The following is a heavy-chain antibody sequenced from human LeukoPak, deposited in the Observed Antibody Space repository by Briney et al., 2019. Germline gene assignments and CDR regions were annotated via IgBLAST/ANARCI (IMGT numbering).Heavy chain of an antibody. Sequence: PGGSLRLSCAASGFTFSGYGMHWVRQAPGKGLEWVAFIRYDGSNKYYADSVKGRFTISRDNSKNTLYLQMNSLRAEDTAVYYCAKGGSEWELLGYWGQGTLVTVSS. V-gene: IGHV3-30*02. D-gene: IGHD1-26*01. CDR3: AKGGSEWELLGY. CDR1: GFTFSGYG. CDR2: IRYDGSNK. J-gene: IGHJ4*02.